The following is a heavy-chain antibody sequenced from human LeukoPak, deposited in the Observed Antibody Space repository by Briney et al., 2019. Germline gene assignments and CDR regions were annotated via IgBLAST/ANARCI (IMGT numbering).Heavy chain of an antibody. CDR3: ARHKRSGIVVDGYYFDY. CDR2: IYYSGST. J-gene: IGHJ4*02. CDR1: GGSISSSSYY. V-gene: IGHV4-39*01. D-gene: IGHD3-22*01. Sequence: PSETLSLTCTVSGGSISSSSYYWGWIRQPPGKGLEWIGSIYYSGSTYYNPSFKSRVTISVDTSKNQFSLKLSSVTAADTAVYYCARHKRSGIVVDGYYFDYWGQGTLVTVSS.